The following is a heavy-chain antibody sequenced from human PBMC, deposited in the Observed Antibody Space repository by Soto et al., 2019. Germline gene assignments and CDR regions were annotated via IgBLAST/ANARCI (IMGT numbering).Heavy chain of an antibody. CDR3: ASGDDFGNWFDP. J-gene: IGHJ5*02. CDR2: INAGNGNT. D-gene: IGHD3-3*01. V-gene: IGHV1-3*01. CDR1: GYTFTSYA. Sequence: APVKVSCKASGYTFTSYAMHWVRQAPGQRLEWMGWINAGNGNTKYSQKFQGRVTITRDTSASTAYMELSSLRSEDTAVYYCASGDDFGNWFDPWGQGTLVTVAS.